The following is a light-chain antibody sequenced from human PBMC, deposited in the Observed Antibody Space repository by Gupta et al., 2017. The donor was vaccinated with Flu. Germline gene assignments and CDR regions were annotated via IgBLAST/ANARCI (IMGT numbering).Light chain of an antibody. V-gene: IGKV3-11*01. Sequence: IVLTQSPATLSLSPGERATLTCSASQSVSSYLAWYQQKPGQAPRLLIYDASNRATGSPARFSGSGSGTDFNLTISSREPEDFAVYYCQQRSNCPPPFTFGQGTKLEIK. CDR2: DAS. CDR1: QSVSSY. J-gene: IGKJ2*01. CDR3: QQRSNCPPPFT.